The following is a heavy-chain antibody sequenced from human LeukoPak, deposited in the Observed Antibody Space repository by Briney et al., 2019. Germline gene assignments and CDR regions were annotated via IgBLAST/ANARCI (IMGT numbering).Heavy chain of an antibody. CDR3: ARDQGWVPAARDAFDI. V-gene: IGHV1-8*03. Sequence: GASVKVPCKASGYTFTSYDINWARQATGQGLEWMGWMNPNSGNTGYAQKFQGRVTITRNTSISTAYMELSSLRSEDTAVYYCARDQGWVPAARDAFDIWGQGTMVTVSS. J-gene: IGHJ3*02. CDR1: GYTFTSYD. D-gene: IGHD2-2*01. CDR2: MNPNSGNT.